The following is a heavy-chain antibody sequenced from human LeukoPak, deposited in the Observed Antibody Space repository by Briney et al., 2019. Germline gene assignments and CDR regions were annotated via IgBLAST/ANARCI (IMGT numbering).Heavy chain of an antibody. J-gene: IGHJ4*02. D-gene: IGHD1-14*01. Sequence: ASVKVSCKASGYTFTSYDVNWVRQASGQGLEWMGWMNPNTGDAAYAQKFQGRVTMTRNSSISTAYMELSSLGFEDTAVYYCARGAITLHPIGYWGQGTLVTVSS. CDR3: ARGAITLHPIGY. CDR1: GYTFTSYD. V-gene: IGHV1-8*01. CDR2: MNPNTGDA.